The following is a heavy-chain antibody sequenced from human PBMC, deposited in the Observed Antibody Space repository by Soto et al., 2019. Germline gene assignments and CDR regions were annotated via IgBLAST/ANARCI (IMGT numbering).Heavy chain of an antibody. J-gene: IGHJ5*02. CDR1: GFTFRNYA. CDR3: AKDESIAAAPFDP. V-gene: IGHV3-23*01. D-gene: IGHD6-25*01. CDR2: INDRGVST. Sequence: LRLSCAASGFTFRNYAMAWVRQAPGKGLEWVSSINDRGVSTYYADSVKGRFTISRDNSKNTLYLQMKGLRVDDTAVYYCAKDESIAAAPFDPWGQGSLVTVSS.